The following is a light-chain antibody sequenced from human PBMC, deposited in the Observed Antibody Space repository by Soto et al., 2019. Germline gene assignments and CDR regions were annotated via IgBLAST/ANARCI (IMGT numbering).Light chain of an antibody. J-gene: IGLJ1*01. CDR1: SSDIGGYNY. V-gene: IGLV2-14*01. Sequence: QSVLTQPASVSGSPGQSITISCTGSSSDIGGYNYVSWYQQHPGRAPKLMIYEVTNRPSGVSHRFSGSKSGNTASLTISGLHAEDESDYYCTSYTSSSSLYVVGTGTKV. CDR3: TSYTSSSSLYV. CDR2: EVT.